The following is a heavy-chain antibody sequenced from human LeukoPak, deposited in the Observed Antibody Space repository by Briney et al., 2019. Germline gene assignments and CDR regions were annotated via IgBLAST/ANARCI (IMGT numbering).Heavy chain of an antibody. J-gene: IGHJ4*02. Sequence: GGSLRLSCLVSGFTLSSYSMIWVRPAPGKGLQWVANMKKDGSETKYVESVKGGSTISRDNAQNYLYVQMNRLRADDAAVYDLGRNRSGSGTYFIDYWGQGTLVSVSS. CDR2: MKKDGSET. CDR3: GRNRSGSGTYFIDY. V-gene: IGHV3-7*01. D-gene: IGHD3-10*01. CDR1: GFTLSSYS.